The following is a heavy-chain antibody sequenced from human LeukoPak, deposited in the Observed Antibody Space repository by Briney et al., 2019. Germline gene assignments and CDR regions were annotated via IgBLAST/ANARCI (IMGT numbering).Heavy chain of an antibody. CDR3: ARVLGAFDI. CDR1: GGSISSYY. J-gene: IGHJ3*02. Sequence: SETLSLTCTVSGGSISSYYWSWIRQPPGKGLEWIGYIYYSGSTNYNPSLKSRVTISVDTSKNQFSLKLSSVTAADTAVYSCARVLGAFDIWGQGTMVTVSS. D-gene: IGHD2-15*01. CDR2: IYYSGST. V-gene: IGHV4-59*01.